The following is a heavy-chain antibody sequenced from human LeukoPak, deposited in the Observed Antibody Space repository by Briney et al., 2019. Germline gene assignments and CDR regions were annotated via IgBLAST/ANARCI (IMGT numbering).Heavy chain of an antibody. CDR2: ISDVGSHT. V-gene: IGHV3-74*01. CDR3: ARDSESYDAFDI. CDR1: GFTFSSYW. Sequence: GGSLRLSCAASGFTFSSYWMHWVRQAPGKGLVWVSRISDVGSHTFYADSVKGRFTISRDNSKNTLYLQMNSLRAEDTAVYYCARDSESYDAFDIWGQGTMVTVSS. J-gene: IGHJ3*02.